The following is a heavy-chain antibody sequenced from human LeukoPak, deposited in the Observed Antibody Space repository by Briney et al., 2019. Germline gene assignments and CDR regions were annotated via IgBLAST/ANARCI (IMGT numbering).Heavy chain of an antibody. CDR2: ISGSGGST. V-gene: IGHV3-23*01. D-gene: IGHD1-26*01. J-gene: IGHJ5*02. CDR3: AKDPVGATLVNWFDP. Sequence: PGGSLRLSCAASGFTFSSYAMSWVRQAPGKGLEWVSAISGSGGSTYYADSVKGRFTISRDNSKNTLYLQMNSLRAEDTAVYYCAKDPVGATLVNWFDPWGQGTLVTVSS. CDR1: GFTFSSYA.